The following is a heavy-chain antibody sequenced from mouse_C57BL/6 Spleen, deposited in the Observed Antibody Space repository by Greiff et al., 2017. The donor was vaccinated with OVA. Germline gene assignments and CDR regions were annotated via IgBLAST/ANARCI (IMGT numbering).Heavy chain of an antibody. V-gene: IGHV1-82*01. Sequence: QVQLQQSGPELVKPGASVKISCKASGYAFSSSWMNWVKQRPGKGLEWIGRIYPGDGDTNYNGKFKGKATLTADKSSSTAYMQLSSLTSEDSAVYFCARENTVVATYWYFDVWGTGTTVTVSS. J-gene: IGHJ1*03. CDR1: GYAFSSSW. CDR2: IYPGDGDT. CDR3: ARENTVVATYWYFDV. D-gene: IGHD1-1*01.